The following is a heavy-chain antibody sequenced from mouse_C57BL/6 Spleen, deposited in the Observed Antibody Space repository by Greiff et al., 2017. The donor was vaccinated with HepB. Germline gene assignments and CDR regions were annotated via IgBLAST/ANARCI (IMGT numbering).Heavy chain of an antibody. J-gene: IGHJ3*01. Sequence: QVQLHQPGTELVKPGASVKLSCKASGYTFTSYWMHWVKQRPGQGLEWIGNINPSNGGTNYNEKFKSKATLTVDKSSSTAYMQLSSLTSEDSAVYYCARPTMITRGFAYWGQGTLVTVSA. V-gene: IGHV1-53*01. CDR2: INPSNGGT. CDR1: GYTFTSYW. CDR3: ARPTMITRGFAY. D-gene: IGHD2-4*01.